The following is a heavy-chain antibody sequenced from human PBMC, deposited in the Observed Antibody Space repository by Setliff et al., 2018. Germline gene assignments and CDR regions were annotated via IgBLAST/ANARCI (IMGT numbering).Heavy chain of an antibody. CDR2: IYYSGST. V-gene: IGHV4-39*07. Sequence: NPSETLSLTCTVSGDSITSGSDSWNWIRQPPGKGLEWIGSIYYSGSTYYNPSLKSRVTISVDTSKNQFSLKLSSVTAADTAVYYCARFGPLDLPGDWAFDSWGQGTLVTVSS. CDR1: GDSITSGSDS. CDR3: ARFGPLDLPGDWAFDS. D-gene: IGHD7-27*01. J-gene: IGHJ4*02.